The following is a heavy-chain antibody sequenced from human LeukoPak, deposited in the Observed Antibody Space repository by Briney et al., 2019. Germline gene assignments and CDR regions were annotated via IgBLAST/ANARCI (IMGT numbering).Heavy chain of an antibody. Sequence: SETLSLTCSVSGVSMTGYYWTWIRQPPGKGLEWIGYISDTGNTNYNPSLKSRVTISVDTSKNQFSLKLSSVTAADTAVYYCASSLTLTNFDYWGQGTLVTVSS. D-gene: IGHD3-10*01. CDR3: ASSLTLTNFDY. V-gene: IGHV4-59*01. CDR2: ISDTGNT. CDR1: GVSMTGYY. J-gene: IGHJ4*02.